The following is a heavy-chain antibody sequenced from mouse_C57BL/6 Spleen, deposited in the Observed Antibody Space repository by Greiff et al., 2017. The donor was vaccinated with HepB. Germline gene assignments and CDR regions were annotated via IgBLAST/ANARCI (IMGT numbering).Heavy chain of an antibody. D-gene: IGHD1-2*01. J-gene: IGHJ4*01. CDR2: IWSGGST. CDR3: ARNGDPHYYGYAMDY. V-gene: IGHV2-2*01. Sequence: QVQLKESGPGLVQPSQSLSITCTVSGFSLTSYGVHWVRQSPGKGLEWLGVIWSGGSTDYNAAFISRLSISKDNSKSQVFFKMNSLQADDTAIYYCARNGDPHYYGYAMDYWGQGTSVTVSS. CDR1: GFSLTSYG.